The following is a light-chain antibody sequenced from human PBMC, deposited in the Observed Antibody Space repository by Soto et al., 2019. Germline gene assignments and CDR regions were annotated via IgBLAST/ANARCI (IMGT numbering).Light chain of an antibody. CDR3: QQYYTYPQT. J-gene: IGKJ2*01. V-gene: IGKV1-8*01. Sequence: AIRMTQSPSSFSASTGDRVTITCRASQGISSYLAWYQQKPGKAPKLLVYAASTLQYGVPSRFSGSGSGTDLTLTISCLQSEDFATYFCQQYYTYPQTFGQGTKVDIK. CDR1: QGISSY. CDR2: AAS.